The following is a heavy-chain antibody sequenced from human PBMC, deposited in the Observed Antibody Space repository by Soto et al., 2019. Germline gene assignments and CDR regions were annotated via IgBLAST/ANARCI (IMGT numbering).Heavy chain of an antibody. CDR3: ARDHPLRFLEWLLAGGAFDI. CDR1: GYTFTSYG. J-gene: IGHJ3*02. CDR2: ISAYNGNT. Sequence: ASVKVSCKASGYTFTSYGISWVRQAPGQGLEWMGWISAYNGNTNYAQKLQGRVTMTTDTSTSTAYMELRSLRSDDTAVYYCARDHPLRFLEWLLAGGAFDIWGQGTMVTVSS. V-gene: IGHV1-18*04. D-gene: IGHD3-3*01.